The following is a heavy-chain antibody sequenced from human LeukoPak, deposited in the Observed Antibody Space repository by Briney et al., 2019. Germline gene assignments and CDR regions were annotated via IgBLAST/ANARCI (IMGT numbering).Heavy chain of an antibody. V-gene: IGHV3-48*04. D-gene: IGHD3-22*01. J-gene: IGHJ4*02. Sequence: GGSLRLSCAASGFTFSSYSMNWVRLAPGKGLEWVSSISSSGSTIYYADSVKGRFTISRDNAKNSLYLQMSSLRAEDTAVYYCARGPAASGYYDSRGRYGYFDYWGQGTLVTVSS. CDR3: ARGPAASGYYDSRGRYGYFDY. CDR1: GFTFSSYS. CDR2: ISSSGSTI.